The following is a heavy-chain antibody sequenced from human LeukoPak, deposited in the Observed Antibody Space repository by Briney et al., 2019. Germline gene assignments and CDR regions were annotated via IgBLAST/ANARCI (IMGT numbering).Heavy chain of an antibody. CDR1: GYTFTSYG. Sequence: ASVKVSCKASGYTFTSYGISWVRQAPGQGLEWMGWISAYNGNTNYAQKLQGRVTMTTDTSTSTAYMELRSLRSDDTAVYYCARDGGTLLLWSYPGKYWGQGTLVTVSS. J-gene: IGHJ4*02. CDR3: ARDGGTLLLWSYPGKY. CDR2: ISAYNGNT. D-gene: IGHD3-10*01. V-gene: IGHV1-18*01.